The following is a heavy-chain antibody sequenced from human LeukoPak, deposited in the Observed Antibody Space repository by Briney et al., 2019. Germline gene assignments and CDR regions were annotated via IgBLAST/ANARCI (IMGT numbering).Heavy chain of an antibody. J-gene: IGHJ3*02. Sequence: SETLSLTCTVSGGSISTYYWSWIRQSPGKGLEWIGSIYYSGSTNYNPSLKSRVTISVDTSKNQFSLELSSVTAADAAVYYCAANLTRHTFDIWGQGTMVTVSS. CDR3: AANLTRHTFDI. CDR1: GGSISTYY. D-gene: IGHD1-1*01. V-gene: IGHV4-59*08. CDR2: IYYSGST.